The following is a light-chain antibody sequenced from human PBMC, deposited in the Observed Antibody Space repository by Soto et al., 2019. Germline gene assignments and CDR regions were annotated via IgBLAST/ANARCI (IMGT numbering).Light chain of an antibody. Sequence: QPVLTQPPSASGTPGQRVTISCSGSSSNIGTNYVYWYQQLPGMAPKLLIYRSDQRPSGVPDRLSGSKSGTSASLAISGLRSEDEADYYCATWDDTLSGVVFGGGTKLTVL. V-gene: IGLV1-47*01. J-gene: IGLJ2*01. CDR2: RSD. CDR3: ATWDDTLSGVV. CDR1: SSNIGTNY.